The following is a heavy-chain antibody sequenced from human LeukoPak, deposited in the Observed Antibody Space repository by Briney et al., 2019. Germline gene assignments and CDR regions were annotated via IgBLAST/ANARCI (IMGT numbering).Heavy chain of an antibody. CDR2: IKQDGSEK. J-gene: IGHJ5*02. D-gene: IGHD6-13*01. V-gene: IGHV3-7*01. CDR1: GFTFSSYW. CDR3: ARDRYSSSWYRWFDP. Sequence: GGSLRLSCAASGFTFSSYWMSWVRQAPGKGLEWVANIKQDGSEKYYVDSVKGRFTISRDNAKNSLYLQVNSLRAEDTAVYYCARDRYSSSWYRWFDPWGQGTLVTVSS.